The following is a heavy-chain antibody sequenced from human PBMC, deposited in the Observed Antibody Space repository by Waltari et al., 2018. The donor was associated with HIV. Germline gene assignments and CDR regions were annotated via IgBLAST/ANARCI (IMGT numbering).Heavy chain of an antibody. D-gene: IGHD5-12*01. J-gene: IGHJ4*02. CDR3: AKEDRATRGLDN. CDR2: VRDFDST. CDR1: GFRFSNYA. V-gene: IGHV3-23*01. Sequence: EVQLLESGGGLVQPGGSLRLSCAASGFRFSNYAMSWVRQAPGEGLEGVAVVRDFDSTYYVDSVKGRCIISRDDSKDTLYLQMNSLRVEDTAVYYCAKEDRATRGLDNWGQGTLVTVSS.